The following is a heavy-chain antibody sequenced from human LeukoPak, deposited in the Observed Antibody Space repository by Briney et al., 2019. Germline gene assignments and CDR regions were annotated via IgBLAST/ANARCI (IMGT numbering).Heavy chain of an antibody. CDR3: ARAGGDSIYYCYYMDV. D-gene: IGHD3-22*01. CDR1: GFTFSSYA. J-gene: IGHJ6*03. CDR2: ISGSGGNT. Sequence: PGGSLRLSCAASGFTFSSYAMSWVRQAPGKGLEWVSAISGSGGNTYYADSVKGRFTISRDNSKNTLYLQMNSLRAEDTAVDECARAGGDSIYYCYYMDVWGKGTTVTVSS. V-gene: IGHV3-23*01.